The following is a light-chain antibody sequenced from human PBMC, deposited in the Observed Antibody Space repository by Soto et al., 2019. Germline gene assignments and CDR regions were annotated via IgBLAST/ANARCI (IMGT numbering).Light chain of an antibody. J-gene: IGKJ2*01. CDR2: DAS. CDR3: QQYDNLPPYT. V-gene: IGKV1-33*01. Sequence: DIQMTQSPSSLSESVGDRVTITCQASRDISIYLNWYQQKPGKPPKLLVYDASNLQTGVPSRFSGSGSGTHFSFTISNLQPEDIATYYCQQYDNLPPYTFGQGTKLEIK. CDR1: RDISIY.